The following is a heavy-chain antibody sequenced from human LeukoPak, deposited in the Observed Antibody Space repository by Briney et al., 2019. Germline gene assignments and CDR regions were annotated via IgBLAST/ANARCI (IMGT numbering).Heavy chain of an antibody. CDR2: TSGSGRSI. Sequence: GGSLRLSCAASGLAFSSNAMSWVRQAPGKGLEWVSGTSGSGRSIHYADSVKGRFTISRDNSKNTLYLQMNSLRADATAVYYCAKDMNSWRDGSGLGDYFDYWGQGTLVTVSS. J-gene: IGHJ4*02. CDR3: AKDMNSWRDGSGLGDYFDY. V-gene: IGHV3-23*01. D-gene: IGHD6-19*01. CDR1: GLAFSSNA.